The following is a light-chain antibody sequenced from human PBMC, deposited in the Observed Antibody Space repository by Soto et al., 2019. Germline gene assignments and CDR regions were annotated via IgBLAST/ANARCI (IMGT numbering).Light chain of an antibody. CDR1: ESVNSAY. CDR3: QQYGYSPWT. J-gene: IGKJ1*01. CDR2: GAS. Sequence: EIVLTHSPVTLSLSPCERATLSFSASESVNSAYLAWYQHRPAQAPRLLIYGASSRATGVPDRFSGSGSGTEFTLTITRLEPADFALYYCQQYGYSPWTFGLGTKVDIK. V-gene: IGKV3-20*01.